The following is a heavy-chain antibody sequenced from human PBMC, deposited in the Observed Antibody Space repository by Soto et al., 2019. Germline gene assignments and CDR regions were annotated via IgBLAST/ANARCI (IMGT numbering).Heavy chain of an antibody. Sequence: QVQLQESGPGLVKPSETLSLTCTVSGGSISSYYWSWIRQPPGKGLEWIGYIYYSGITTYNPSLMSRVTRSVDTGKNQFFLGLSSVTAADTAVYWCAAAGLGYDKYFDYWGQGTLVIVCS. CDR1: GGSISSYY. CDR2: IYYSGIT. D-gene: IGHD5-12*01. V-gene: IGHV4-59*01. J-gene: IGHJ4*02. CDR3: AAAGLGYDKYFDY.